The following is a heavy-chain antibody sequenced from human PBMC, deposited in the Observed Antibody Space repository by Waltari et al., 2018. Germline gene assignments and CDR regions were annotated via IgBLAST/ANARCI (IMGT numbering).Heavy chain of an antibody. CDR3: ATGRWERPFEY. J-gene: IGHJ4*02. CDR1: GYPLTELS. CDR2: LDPEDGKT. V-gene: IGHV1-24*01. Sequence: QVYLVQSGTEVKKPGASVKVSCKISGYPLTELSRHWVRQAPGKGLEWIGDLDPEDGKTTYAQKFQGRVTLTEDTSTDTAYMELSSLRSDDTAVYYCATGRWERPFEYWGQGTVVTVSS. D-gene: IGHD1-26*01.